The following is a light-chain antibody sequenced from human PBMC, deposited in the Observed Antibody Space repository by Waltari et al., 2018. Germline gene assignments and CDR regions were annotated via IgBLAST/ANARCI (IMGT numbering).Light chain of an antibody. CDR2: DAS. V-gene: IGKV1-17*03. Sequence: DIQMTQSPSAMSASVGDRVTITCRASKGISNYLAWFQQKPGKVHKRLIYDASSLQSGVPSRFSGSGAGTEVTLTISSLQPEDFATYYCLQHNSYPLTFGGGTKVEIK. CDR1: KGISNY. CDR3: LQHNSYPLT. J-gene: IGKJ4*01.